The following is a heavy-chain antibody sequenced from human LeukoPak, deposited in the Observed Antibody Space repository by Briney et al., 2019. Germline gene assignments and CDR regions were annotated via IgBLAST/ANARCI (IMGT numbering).Heavy chain of an antibody. J-gene: IGHJ4*02. CDR3: AKGPNSSGPRRDYFDY. CDR2: ICGSGGST. D-gene: IGHD6-19*01. Sequence: GGSLRLSCAASGFTFSSYAMSWVRQAPGKGLEWVSAICGSGGSTYYADSVKGRFTISRDNSKNTLYLQMNSLRAEDTAVYYCAKGPNSSGPRRDYFDYWGQGTLVTVSS. V-gene: IGHV3-23*01. CDR1: GFTFSSYA.